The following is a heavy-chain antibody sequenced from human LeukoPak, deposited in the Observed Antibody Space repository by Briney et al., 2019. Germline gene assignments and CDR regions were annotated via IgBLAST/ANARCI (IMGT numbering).Heavy chain of an antibody. V-gene: IGHV1-2*02. CDR1: GYTFTGYY. D-gene: IGHD3-10*01. CDR3: ARGVSLHYYGSGSYYNY. J-gene: IGHJ4*02. Sequence: GASVKVSCTASGYTFTGYYMHWVRQAPGQGLEWLGWINPNTGGTNYAQKFRGRVTMARDTSITTAYMELSRLRSDDTAVYYCARGVSLHYYGSGSYYNYWGQGTLVTVSS. CDR2: INPNTGGT.